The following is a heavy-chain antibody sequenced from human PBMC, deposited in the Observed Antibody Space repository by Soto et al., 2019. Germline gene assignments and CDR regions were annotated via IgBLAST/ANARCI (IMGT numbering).Heavy chain of an antibody. D-gene: IGHD3-10*01. V-gene: IGHV4-34*01. CDR1: GGSFSGYY. CDR2: INHSGST. CDR3: ARKMTYYYGSGSYYNWLDP. Sequence: SETLSLTCAVYGGSFSGYYWSWIRQPPGKGLEWIGEINHSGSTNYNPSPKSRVTISVDTSKNQFSLKLSSVTAADTAVYYCARKMTYYYGSGSYYNWLDPWGQGTLVTGSS. J-gene: IGHJ5*02.